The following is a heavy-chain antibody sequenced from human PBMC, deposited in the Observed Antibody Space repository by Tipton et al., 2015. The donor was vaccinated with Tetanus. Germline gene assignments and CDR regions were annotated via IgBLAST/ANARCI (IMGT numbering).Heavy chain of an antibody. CDR3: ARPPLGYCGGGNCFAWFDC. Sequence: PGLVKPSETLSLTCSVSGGSVTNYYWSWIRQPPGKGLEWIGTIYSGGSTYYNPSLKSRVTISVDTSKNQFSLKLSSVTAADTAVYYCARPPLGYCGGGNCFAWFDCWGQGALVTVSS. CDR1: GGSVTNYY. J-gene: IGHJ4*02. CDR2: IYSGGST. D-gene: IGHD2-15*01. V-gene: IGHV4-39*01.